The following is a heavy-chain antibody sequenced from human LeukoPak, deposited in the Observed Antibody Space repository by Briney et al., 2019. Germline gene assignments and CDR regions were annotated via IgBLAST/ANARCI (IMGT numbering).Heavy chain of an antibody. D-gene: IGHD4-11*01. CDR3: AKAAGLSNYRFYYYYYGMDV. CDR1: GFIFSSYW. J-gene: IGHJ6*02. V-gene: IGHV3-74*01. Sequence: PGGSLRLSCAASGFIFSSYWMHWVRQAPGKGLVWVSRINSDGSSTSYADSVKGRFTISRDNSKNTLYLQMNSLRAEDTAVYYCAKAAGLSNYRFYYYYYGMDVWGQGTTVTVSS. CDR2: INSDGSST.